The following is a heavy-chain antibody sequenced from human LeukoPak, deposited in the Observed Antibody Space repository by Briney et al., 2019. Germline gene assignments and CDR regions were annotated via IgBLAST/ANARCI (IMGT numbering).Heavy chain of an antibody. CDR3: ARVASPMIAGLYDI. V-gene: IGHV3-48*04. CDR1: GFTFSSYS. CDR2: ISSSSSTI. J-gene: IGHJ3*02. D-gene: IGHD3-22*01. Sequence: GGSLRLSCAASGFTFSSYSMNWVRQAPGKGLEWVSYISSSSSTIYYADSVKGRLTISRDNAKNSLYLQMNSLRAEDTAVYYCARVASPMIAGLYDIWGQGTMVTVSS.